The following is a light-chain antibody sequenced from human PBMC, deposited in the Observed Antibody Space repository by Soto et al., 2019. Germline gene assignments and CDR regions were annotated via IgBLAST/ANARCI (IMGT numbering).Light chain of an antibody. Sequence: EIVMTQSPATLSVSPGERATLSCRASQSIVRGLAWYRQKPGQAPSLLIYDSSTRATGVPARFSGSGSGTEFTLTISSLQSEDFAVYYCQQYDNWPPITFGQGTRLEIK. J-gene: IGKJ5*01. CDR2: DSS. V-gene: IGKV3-15*01. CDR3: QQYDNWPPIT. CDR1: QSIVRG.